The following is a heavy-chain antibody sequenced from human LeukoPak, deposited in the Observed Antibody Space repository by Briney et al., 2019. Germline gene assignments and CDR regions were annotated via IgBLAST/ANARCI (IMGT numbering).Heavy chain of an antibody. CDR2: ISYDGSNK. CDR1: GFTFSSYG. V-gene: IGHV3-30*19. Sequence: GGSLRLSCAASGFTFSSYGMHWVRQAPGKGLEWVAVISYDGSNKYYADSVKGRFTISRDNSKNTLYLQMNSLRAEDMAVYYCARALPYYYDSSQGDAFDIWGQGTMVTVSS. CDR3: ARALPYYYDSSQGDAFDI. D-gene: IGHD3-22*01. J-gene: IGHJ3*02.